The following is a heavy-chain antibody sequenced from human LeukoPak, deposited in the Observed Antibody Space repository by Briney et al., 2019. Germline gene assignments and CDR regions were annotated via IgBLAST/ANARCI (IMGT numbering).Heavy chain of an antibody. CDR1: GSTLSSYE. J-gene: IGHJ4*02. D-gene: IGHD3-3*01. Sequence: QPGGSLRLTCAASGSTLSSYEMNWVRQAPGKGLEWISYISSSDTTKYYADSVKGRFTISRDNAKNSLYLQMNSLRAEDTAVYYCVVDFWSGSDLDYWGQGTLATVSS. CDR3: VVDFWSGSDLDY. CDR2: ISSSDTTK. V-gene: IGHV3-48*03.